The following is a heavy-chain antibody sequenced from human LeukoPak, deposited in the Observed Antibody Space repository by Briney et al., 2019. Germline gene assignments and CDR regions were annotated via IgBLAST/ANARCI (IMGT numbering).Heavy chain of an antibody. J-gene: IGHJ4*02. CDR1: GGTFSSYA. D-gene: IGHD4-17*01. Sequence: SVKVSCKASGGTFSSYAISWVRQAPGQGLEWMGRIIPILGIANYAQKFQGRVTITADKSTSTAYMELSSLRSEDTAVYYCARSPSPPYGDHIDYWGQGTLVTVSS. CDR3: ARSPSPPYGDHIDY. V-gene: IGHV1-69*04. CDR2: IIPILGIA.